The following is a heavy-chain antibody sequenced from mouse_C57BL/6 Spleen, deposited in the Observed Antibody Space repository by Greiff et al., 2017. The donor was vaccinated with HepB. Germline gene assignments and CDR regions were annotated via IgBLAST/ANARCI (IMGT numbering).Heavy chain of an antibody. CDR1: GFTFSSYA. Sequence: EVNLVESGEGLVKPGGSLKLSCAASGFTFSSYAMSWVRQTPEKRLEWVAYISSGGDYIYYADTVKGRFTISRDNARNTLYLQMSSLKSEDTAMYYCTRVVWLRRGLDYWGQGTTLTVSS. D-gene: IGHD2-2*01. CDR3: TRVVWLRRGLDY. V-gene: IGHV5-9-1*02. CDR2: ISSGGDYI. J-gene: IGHJ2*01.